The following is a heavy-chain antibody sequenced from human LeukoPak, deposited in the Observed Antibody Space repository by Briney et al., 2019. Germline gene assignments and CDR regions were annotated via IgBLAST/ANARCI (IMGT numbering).Heavy chain of an antibody. V-gene: IGHV3-23*01. CDR1: GFTFSSYA. D-gene: IGHD2-2*01. CDR3: ARETRCGSTSCTLDY. Sequence: PGGSLRLSCAASGFTFSSYAMSWVRQAPGKGLEWVSAISGSGGSTYYADSVKGRFTISRDNSKNTLYLQMNSLRAEDTAVYYCARETRCGSTSCTLDYWGQGTLVTVSS. CDR2: ISGSGGST. J-gene: IGHJ4*02.